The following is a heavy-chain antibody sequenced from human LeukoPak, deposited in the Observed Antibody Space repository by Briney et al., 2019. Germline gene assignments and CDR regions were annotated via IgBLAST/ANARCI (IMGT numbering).Heavy chain of an antibody. J-gene: IGHJ4*02. D-gene: IGHD4-23*01. CDR2: ITPIFGTA. V-gene: IGHV1-69*13. Sequence: ASVKVSCKASGGTFSSYAITWVRQAPGQGLEWMGEITPIFGTANYAQRFQGRVTITADESTSTVYMELSSLRSDDTALYYCARNSRVASTSGLNYWGQGTLVTVSS. CDR3: ARNSRVASTSGLNY. CDR1: GGTFSSYA.